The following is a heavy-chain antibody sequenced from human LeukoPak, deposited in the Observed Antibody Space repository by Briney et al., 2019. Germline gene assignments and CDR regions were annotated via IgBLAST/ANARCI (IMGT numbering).Heavy chain of an antibody. J-gene: IGHJ4*02. V-gene: IGHV3-23*01. CDR2: ISGSGSST. D-gene: IGHD2-21*01. CDR1: GFTLSSYA. Sequence: GGSLRLSCAASGFTLSSYAMSWVRQAPGKGLEWVSAISGSGSSTYYADSVKGRFTISRDNSKNTLYLQMNSLRAEDTAVYYCAKDNVVALDYWGQGTLVTVSS. CDR3: AKDNVVALDY.